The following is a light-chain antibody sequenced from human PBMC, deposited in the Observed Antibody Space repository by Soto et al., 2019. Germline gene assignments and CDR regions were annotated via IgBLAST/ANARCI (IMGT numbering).Light chain of an antibody. V-gene: IGLV1-51*01. CDR1: SSNIGSNY. CDR3: GAWDHSLNVGV. J-gene: IGLJ3*02. CDR2: GKN. Sequence: QSVLTQPPSVSAAPGQKVIISCSGSSSNIGSNYVSWYQQLPGTAPKLLIYGKNERPSGIPDRFSASKSGTSATLGITGLQTGDEAEYYCGAWDHSLNVGVFGGGTKVTVL.